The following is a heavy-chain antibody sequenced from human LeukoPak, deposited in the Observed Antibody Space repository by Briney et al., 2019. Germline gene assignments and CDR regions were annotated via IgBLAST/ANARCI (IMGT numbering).Heavy chain of an antibody. CDR1: GFTFSGSA. Sequence: GGSLRLSCAASGFTFSGSAMHWVRQASGKGLEWVGRIRSKAHSYATVYAASVKGRFTISRDDSKNTAYLQMNSLKTEDTAVYYCARALRYCSGGNCYSGGLGYMDVWGKGTTVTISS. V-gene: IGHV3-73*01. D-gene: IGHD2-15*01. CDR3: ARALRYCSGGNCYSGGLGYMDV. J-gene: IGHJ6*03. CDR2: IRSKAHSYAT.